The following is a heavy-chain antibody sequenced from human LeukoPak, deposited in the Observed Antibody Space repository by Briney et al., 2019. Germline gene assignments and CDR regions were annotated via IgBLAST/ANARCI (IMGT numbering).Heavy chain of an antibody. CDR1: GYTFNSYG. CDR2: IHTYNGHT. CDR3: ARDGLMVRGVRLVFFY. J-gene: IGHJ4*02. D-gene: IGHD3-10*01. V-gene: IGHV1-18*01. Sequence: ASVKVSCKSSGYTFNSYGITWVRQAPGQGLEWMGWIHTYNGHTNYAQKLQGRVTMTTDTSTSTACMALRSLRSDDTAVYYCARDGLMVRGVRLVFFYWGQGTLVTVSS.